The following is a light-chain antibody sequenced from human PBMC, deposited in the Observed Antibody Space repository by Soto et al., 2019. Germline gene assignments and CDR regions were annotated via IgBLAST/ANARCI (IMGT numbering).Light chain of an antibody. Sequence: EIVLTQSPGTLSLSPGERATLSCRASQSVSSSYLAWYQQKPGQAPSLLIYSASSRATGVPDRFSGSGSATDFTLTISRVEPEDFAVYYCQQYGSSRNTFGQGTKVDIK. CDR1: QSVSSSY. CDR2: SAS. CDR3: QQYGSSRNT. V-gene: IGKV3-20*01. J-gene: IGKJ2*01.